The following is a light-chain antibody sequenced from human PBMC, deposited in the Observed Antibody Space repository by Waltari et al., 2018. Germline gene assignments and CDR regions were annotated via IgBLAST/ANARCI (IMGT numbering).Light chain of an antibody. V-gene: IGLV1-47*01. CDR3: VTWDDSLGGYYV. CDR1: TSNIGNNY. CDR2: RDS. J-gene: IGLJ1*01. Sequence: QSVLTQSPSASGTPGQSVAISCSGATSNIGNNYVYWYQQLPGTAPKLLIYRDSQRPAGVPDRCSGSKSGTSASLAISGLRSEDEADYYCVTWDDSLGGYYVFGTGTKVTVL.